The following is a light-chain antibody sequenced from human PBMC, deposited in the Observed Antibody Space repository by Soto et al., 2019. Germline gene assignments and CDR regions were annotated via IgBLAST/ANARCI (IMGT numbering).Light chain of an antibody. Sequence: EFVLAQSPVTLSLSPGDGTALSCRASQSVGNNLVWYQQKPGQAPRRLVYGASTSATGVTARFSGSGSGTEFTLTISSLGSADVAVYFCQQYNKWPLTFGQGTKVEIK. J-gene: IGKJ1*01. CDR1: QSVGNN. CDR3: QQYNKWPLT. V-gene: IGKV3-15*01. CDR2: GAS.